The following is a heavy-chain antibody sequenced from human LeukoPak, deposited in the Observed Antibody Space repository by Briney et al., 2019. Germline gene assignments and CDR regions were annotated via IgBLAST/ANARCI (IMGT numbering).Heavy chain of an antibody. J-gene: IGHJ4*02. V-gene: IGHV4-39*07. CDR2: FYHSGST. Sequence: SETLSLTCTVSGGSISSSSYYWGWIRQPPGKGLEWIGSFYHSGSTYYNPSLQSRVTMSVDTSKNQFSLKLSSVTAADTAVYYCARDLEGATLGWGQGTLVTVSS. CDR3: ARDLEGATLG. CDR1: GGSISSSSYY. D-gene: IGHD1-26*01.